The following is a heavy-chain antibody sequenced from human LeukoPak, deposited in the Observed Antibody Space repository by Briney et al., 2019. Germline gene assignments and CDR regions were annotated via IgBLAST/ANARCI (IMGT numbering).Heavy chain of an antibody. J-gene: IGHJ6*03. CDR1: GFIFSTYE. CDR2: IRYDGSNK. D-gene: IGHD1-26*01. V-gene: IGHV3-30*02. CDR3: ASTFAVGGYYYYMDV. Sequence: GGSLRLSCAASGFIFSTYEMNWVRQAPGKGLEWVAFIRYDGSNKYYADSVKGRFTISRDNSKNTLYLQMNSLRAEDTAVYYCASTFAVGGYYYYMDVWGKGTTVTISS.